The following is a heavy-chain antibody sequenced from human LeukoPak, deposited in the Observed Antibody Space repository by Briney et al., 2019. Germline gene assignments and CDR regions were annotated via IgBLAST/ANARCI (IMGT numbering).Heavy chain of an antibody. CDR3: ARGLDRYYYMDV. CDR1: GGTFSSYA. J-gene: IGHJ6*03. Sequence: VKVSCKSSGGTFSSYAISWVRQAPGQGGEWMGGIIPIFGTANYAQKCQGRVTITTDETTSTAYMELSSVRSEDTAVYYCARGLDRYYYMDVWGKGTTVTVSS. CDR2: IIPIFGTA. V-gene: IGHV1-69*13. D-gene: IGHD1-1*01.